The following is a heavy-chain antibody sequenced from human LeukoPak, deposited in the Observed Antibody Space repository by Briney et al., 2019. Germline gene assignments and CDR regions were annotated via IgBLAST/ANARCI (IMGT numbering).Heavy chain of an antibody. V-gene: IGHV1-8*03. CDR1: GYTFTSYD. Sequence: ASVKVSCKASGYTFTSYDINWVRQATGQGLEWMGWLNPNSGNTGYAQKFQGRVTITRNTPINTAYMELSSLTSEDTAVYYCARMTVSGRDNWFDPWGQGTLVTVSS. CDR3: ARMTVSGRDNWFDP. J-gene: IGHJ5*02. D-gene: IGHD6-19*01. CDR2: LNPNSGNT.